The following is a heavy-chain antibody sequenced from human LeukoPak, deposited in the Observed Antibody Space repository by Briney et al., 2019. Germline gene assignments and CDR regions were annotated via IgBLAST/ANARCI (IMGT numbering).Heavy chain of an antibody. D-gene: IGHD6-19*01. V-gene: IGHV3-23*01. CDR1: GFTFNSYA. CDR3: AARAGYSSGWFYNC. CDR2: FSGGVSTT. J-gene: IGHJ4*02. Sequence: GGSLRLSCVASGFTFNSYAMSWVRQAPGKGLEWVSTFSGGVSTTWHADSVRGRFTISRDNSKNTVYLQMNSLRAEDTAIYYCAARAGYSSGWFYNCWGQGTLLTVSS.